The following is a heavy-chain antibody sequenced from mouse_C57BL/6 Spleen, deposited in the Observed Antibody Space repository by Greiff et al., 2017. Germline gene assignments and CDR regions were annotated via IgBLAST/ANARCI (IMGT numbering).Heavy chain of an antibody. Sequence: QVQLQQPGAELVKPGASVKLSCKASGYTFTSYWMQWVKPRPGQGLEWIGEIDPSDSYTNYNQKFKGKATLTVDTSSSTAYMQLSSLTSEDSAVYYCARKRLRRDAMDYWGQGTSVTVSS. D-gene: IGHD2-4*01. V-gene: IGHV1-50*01. J-gene: IGHJ4*01. CDR3: ARKRLRRDAMDY. CDR1: GYTFTSYW. CDR2: IDPSDSYT.